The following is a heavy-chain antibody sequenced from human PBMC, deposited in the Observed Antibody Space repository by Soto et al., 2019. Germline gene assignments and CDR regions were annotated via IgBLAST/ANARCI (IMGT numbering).Heavy chain of an antibody. CDR3: ARADSGYAHGYYYYGMDV. Sequence: EVQLVESGGGLVQPGGSLRLSCAASGFTFSSYSMNWVRQAPGKGLEWVSYISSSSSTIYYADSVKGRFTISRDNAKNSLYLQMNGRRAEDTAVYYGARADSGYAHGYYYYGMDVWGQGTTVTVSS. CDR2: ISSSSSTI. D-gene: IGHD5-12*01. CDR1: GFTFSSYS. J-gene: IGHJ6*02. V-gene: IGHV3-48*01.